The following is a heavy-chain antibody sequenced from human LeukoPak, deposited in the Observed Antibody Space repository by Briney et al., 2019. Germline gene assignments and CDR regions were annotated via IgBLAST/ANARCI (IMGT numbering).Heavy chain of an antibody. D-gene: IGHD3-10*01. CDR3: ARGPVRSTKGYYNHYYMDV. V-gene: IGHV4-4*07. Sequence: SETLSLTCTVSGGSFSSYYWSWIRQPAGKGLEWIGRIYPSGSTNYNPSLKSRVTMSADPSKNQFSLNLISVTAADTAVYDCARGPVRSTKGYYNHYYMDVWGKGTTVTISS. CDR2: IYPSGST. CDR1: GGSFSSYY. J-gene: IGHJ6*03.